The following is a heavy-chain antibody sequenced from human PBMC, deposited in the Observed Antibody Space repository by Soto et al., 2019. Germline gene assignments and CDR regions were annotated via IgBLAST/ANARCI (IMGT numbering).Heavy chain of an antibody. CDR3: AKDVNRHYYGSGSLPF. CDR1: GFTFSDYY. Sequence: VQLVESGGGLVKPGGSLRLSCAASGFTFSDYYMSWIRQAPGKGLEWVSAISGSGGSTYYADSVKGRFTISRDNSKNTLYLQMNSLRAEDTAVYYCAKDVNRHYYGSGSLPFWGQGTLVTVSS. CDR2: ISGSGGST. V-gene: IGHV3-23*04. J-gene: IGHJ4*02. D-gene: IGHD3-10*01.